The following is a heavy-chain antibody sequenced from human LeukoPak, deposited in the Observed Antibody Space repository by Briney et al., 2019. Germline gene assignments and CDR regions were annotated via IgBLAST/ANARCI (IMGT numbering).Heavy chain of an antibody. V-gene: IGHV3-23*01. D-gene: IGHD5-18*01. Sequence: PGGSLRLSCAASGFTFSSYAMSWVRQAPGEGVEWVSAISGSGGSTYYADSVKGRFTISRDNSKNTLYLQMNSLRAEDTAVYYCAKSRGYSHKYYLDYWGQGTLVTVSS. CDR3: AKSRGYSHKYYLDY. J-gene: IGHJ4*02. CDR1: GFTFSSYA. CDR2: ISGSGGST.